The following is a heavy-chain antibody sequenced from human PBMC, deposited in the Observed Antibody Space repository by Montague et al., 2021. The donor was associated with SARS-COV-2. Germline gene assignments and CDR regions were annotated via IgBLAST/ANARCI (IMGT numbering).Heavy chain of an antibody. CDR3: ARIRSDPPLLYLGVWNYYFDF. D-gene: IGHD1-7*01. J-gene: IGHJ4*02. Sequence: PALVKPTQTLTLTCTVSGFSLNNRLGVTWIRQPPGKSLKWLAHIFLNGEQSVTTSLRTRVTVSMDTSKNQVVLSMTNVDPADTATYYCARIRSDPPLLYLGVWNYYFDFWGQGILVSVSS. CDR1: GFSLNNRLG. V-gene: IGHV2-26*01. CDR2: IFLNGEQ.